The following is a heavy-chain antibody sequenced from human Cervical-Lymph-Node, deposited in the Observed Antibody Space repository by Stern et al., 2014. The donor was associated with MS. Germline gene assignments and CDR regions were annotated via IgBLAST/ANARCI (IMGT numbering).Heavy chain of an antibody. CDR3: ARGKYGDYVLGY. J-gene: IGHJ4*02. Sequence: VQLVESGGGVVQPGRSLRLSCAASGFTFSSYGMHWVRQAPGKGLEWVAVIWYDGSNKYYADSVKGRFTISRDNSKNTLYLQMNSLRAEDTAVYYCARGKYGDYVLGYWGQGTLVTVSS. D-gene: IGHD4-17*01. CDR2: IWYDGSNK. V-gene: IGHV3-33*01. CDR1: GFTFSSYG.